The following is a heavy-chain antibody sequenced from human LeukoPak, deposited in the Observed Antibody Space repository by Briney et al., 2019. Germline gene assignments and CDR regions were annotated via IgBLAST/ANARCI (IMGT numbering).Heavy chain of an antibody. J-gene: IGHJ4*02. V-gene: IGHV1-69*04. CDR2: IIPILGIA. CDR1: GGTFSSYA. CDR3: ASTGPGDTGYFYY. Sequence: SVKVSCKASGGTFSSYAISGVRQATGQGLEWMGRIIPILGIANYAQKFQGRVTNTPDKYTSTAYMELSNLRFEDTAVHYCASTGPGDTGYFYYSGQGALVTVSS. D-gene: IGHD7-27*01.